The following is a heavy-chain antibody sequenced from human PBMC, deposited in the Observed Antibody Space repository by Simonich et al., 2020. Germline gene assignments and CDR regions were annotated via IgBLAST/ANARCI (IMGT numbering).Heavy chain of an antibody. Sequence: QVQLQQWGAGLLKPSETLSLTCAVYGGSFSGYYWSWIRQPPGKGLECIGEINHIGGTNYNQSLRRRVTIAVDTSKNQFSLKLSSVTAADTAVYYCARTQKTTVTYYFDYWGQGTLVTVSS. D-gene: IGHD4-17*01. V-gene: IGHV4-34*01. CDR2: INHIGGT. CDR1: GGSFSGYY. CDR3: ARTQKTTVTYYFDY. J-gene: IGHJ4*02.